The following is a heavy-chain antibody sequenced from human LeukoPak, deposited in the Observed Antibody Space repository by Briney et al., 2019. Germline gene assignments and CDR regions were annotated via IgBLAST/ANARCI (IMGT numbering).Heavy chain of an antibody. CDR1: GFTFSTYW. CDR3: AKAPSEIGGYYPEYFRH. CDR2: IKSDGST. D-gene: IGHD3-22*01. V-gene: IGHV3-74*01. Sequence: GGSLRLSCAASGFTFSTYWMHWVRQAPGKGLVWVSRIKSDGSTNYADSVKGRFTISRDNAKNTVSLQMNSLRPEDTGVYYCAKAPSEIGGYYPEYFRHWGQGTLVTVSS. J-gene: IGHJ1*01.